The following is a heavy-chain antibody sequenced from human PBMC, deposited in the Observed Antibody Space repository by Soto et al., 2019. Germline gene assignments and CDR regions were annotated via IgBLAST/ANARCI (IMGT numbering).Heavy chain of an antibody. V-gene: IGHV4-31*03. D-gene: IGHD2-15*01. J-gene: IGHJ4*02. CDR1: GGSINSGGYY. CDR2: IHYRGRT. Sequence: QVQLQESGPGLVKPSETLSLTCNVSGGSINSGGYYWGWIRQHPGKGLEWIGYIHYRGRTSYNPSLQSRVSISLDMSGHQFSLKLTSVTAADTAMYYCARCRDAFGFDTWGQGTRVTVSS. CDR3: ARCRDAFGFDT.